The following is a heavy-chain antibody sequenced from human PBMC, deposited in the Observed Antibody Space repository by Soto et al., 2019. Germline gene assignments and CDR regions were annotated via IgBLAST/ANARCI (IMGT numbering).Heavy chain of an antibody. CDR1: GYSFTSYV. CDR3: AKEGETVTTSAYNWFDT. D-gene: IGHD4-4*01. J-gene: IGHJ5*02. CDR2: INAGNGNT. V-gene: IGHV1-3*01. Sequence: VASVKVSCKASGYSFTSYVVHWVRQAPGQRLEWMGWINAGNGNTKYSQKFQDRVTITRDTSASTADMYLSSLRSEDTAVYYCAKEGETVTTSAYNWFDTWGQGTLVTVSS.